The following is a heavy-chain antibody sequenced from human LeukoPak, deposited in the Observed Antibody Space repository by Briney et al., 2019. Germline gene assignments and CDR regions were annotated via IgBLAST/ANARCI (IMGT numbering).Heavy chain of an antibody. J-gene: IGHJ4*02. CDR2: IYHSEST. CDR3: ARWLSSGQVYYFDY. D-gene: IGHD3-22*01. V-gene: IGHV4-38-2*02. Sequence: PSETLSLTCTVSGYSISSGYYWGWIRQPPGKGLEWIGNIYHSESTYYNPSLKSRVTISVDTSKNQFSLKLSSVTAADTAVYYCARWLSSGQVYYFDYWGQGTLVTVSS. CDR1: GYSISSGYY.